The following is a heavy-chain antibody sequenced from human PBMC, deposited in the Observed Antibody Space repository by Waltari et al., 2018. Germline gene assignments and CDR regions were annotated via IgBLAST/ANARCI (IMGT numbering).Heavy chain of an antibody. Sequence: EVQLVESGGGLVKPGGSLRLSCAASGFTFNSAWMTWVRQAPGKGLEWVGRIKTKTDGWTIDYAAPVKDRFTISRDDSKNTLYLEMNSLKIEDTAVYYCTAGSPFHYWGQGALVTVSS. CDR3: TAGSPFHY. CDR1: GFTFNSAW. CDR2: IKTKTDGWTI. V-gene: IGHV3-15*01. D-gene: IGHD6-19*01. J-gene: IGHJ4*02.